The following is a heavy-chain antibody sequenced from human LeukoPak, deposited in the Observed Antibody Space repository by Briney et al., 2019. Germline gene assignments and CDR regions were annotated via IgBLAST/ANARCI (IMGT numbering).Heavy chain of an antibody. CDR3: ASRYYDSSDYSSRPFDYFDY. Sequence: GASVKVSCKASGGTFSSYAISWVRQAPGQGLEWMGGIIPIFGTANYAQKFQGRVTITADESTSTAYMELSSLRSEDTAVYYCASRYYDSSDYSSRPFDYFDYWGQGTLVTVSS. CDR2: IIPIFGTA. J-gene: IGHJ4*02. D-gene: IGHD3-22*01. V-gene: IGHV1-69*13. CDR1: GGTFSSYA.